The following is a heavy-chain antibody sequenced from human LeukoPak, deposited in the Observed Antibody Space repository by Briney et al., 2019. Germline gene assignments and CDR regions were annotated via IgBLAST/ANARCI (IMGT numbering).Heavy chain of an antibody. Sequence: GGSLRLSCAASGFTFSDYYMSWIRQAPGKGLEWVSYISSSGSTIYYADSVKGRFTISRDYAKNSLYLQMNSLRAEDTAVYYCARALYASGSYFDYWGQGTLVTVSS. D-gene: IGHD3-10*01. V-gene: IGHV3-11*04. J-gene: IGHJ4*02. CDR3: ARALYASGSYFDY. CDR2: ISSSGSTI. CDR1: GFTFSDYY.